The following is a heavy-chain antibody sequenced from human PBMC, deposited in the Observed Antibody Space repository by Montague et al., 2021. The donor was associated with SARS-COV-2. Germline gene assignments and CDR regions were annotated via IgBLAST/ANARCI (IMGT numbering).Heavy chain of an antibody. CDR2: TSYSGST. J-gene: IGHJ6*03. CDR3: AKWGVYYDSPYYYYDMDV. Sequence: SETLSLTCTVSGGSISPYYWSWIRQSPGKGLECIGYTSYSGSTDYNPSLKSRVTISIDTSKNQFSLKLSSVTAADTAVYYCAKWGVYYDSPYYYYDMDVWGQGTTVTVSS. CDR1: GGSISPYY. D-gene: IGHD3-3*01. V-gene: IGHV4-59*12.